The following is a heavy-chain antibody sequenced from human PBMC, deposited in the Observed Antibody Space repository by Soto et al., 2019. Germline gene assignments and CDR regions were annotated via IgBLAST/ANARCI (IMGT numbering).Heavy chain of an antibody. V-gene: IGHV1-18*04. CDR2: ISAYNGNT. D-gene: IGHD3-22*01. CDR3: AREIXYYYDSSGYYYVAGFDY. CDR1: GYTFTSYG. J-gene: IGHJ4*02. Sequence: ASVKVSCKASGYTFTSYGISWVRQAPGQGLEWMGWISAYNGNTNYAQKLQGRVTMTTDTSTSTAYMELRSLRSDDTAVYYCAREIXYYYDSSGYYYVAGFDYWGQGTLVTVSS.